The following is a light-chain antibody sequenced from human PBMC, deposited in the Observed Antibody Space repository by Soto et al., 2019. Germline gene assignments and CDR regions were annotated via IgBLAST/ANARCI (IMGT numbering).Light chain of an antibody. V-gene: IGLV2-14*01. CDR1: SSDVGTYNS. Sequence: QSALTQPAAVSGSPGQSIAISCTGTSSDVGTYNSVSWYQQYPGKAPKLMIHDVSNRPSGVSDRFSGSKSGNTASLIISGLQSEDEADYYCSSYTSSSSYVFGSGTKVTV. J-gene: IGLJ1*01. CDR3: SSYTSSSSYV. CDR2: DVS.